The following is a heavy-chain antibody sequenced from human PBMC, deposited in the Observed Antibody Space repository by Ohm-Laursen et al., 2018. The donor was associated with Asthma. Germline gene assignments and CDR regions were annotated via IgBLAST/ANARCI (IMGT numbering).Heavy chain of an antibody. Sequence: GSLRLSCSASGFTFSSYTMSWVRQAPGKGLEWLSIVSGLDSGAHTYYADSVKGRFTISRDNSKSTLFLQMNSLRAEDTAVYYCARAYCGGDCYLDYWGQGTLVTVSS. D-gene: IGHD2-21*01. J-gene: IGHJ4*02. CDR2: VSGLDSGAHT. V-gene: IGHV3-23*01. CDR3: ARAYCGGDCYLDY. CDR1: GFTFSSYT.